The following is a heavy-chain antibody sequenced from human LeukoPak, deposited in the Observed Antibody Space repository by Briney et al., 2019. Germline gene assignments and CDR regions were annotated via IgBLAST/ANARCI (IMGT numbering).Heavy chain of an antibody. CDR1: GGSFSGYY. CDR2: INHSGST. CDR3: ARGDYFDY. Sequence: SETQSLTCAVYGGSFSGYYWSWIRQPPGKGLEWIGEINHSGSTNYNPSLKSRVTISVDTSKNQFSLKLSSVTAADTAVYYCARGDYFDYWGQGTLVTVSS. J-gene: IGHJ4*02. V-gene: IGHV4-34*01.